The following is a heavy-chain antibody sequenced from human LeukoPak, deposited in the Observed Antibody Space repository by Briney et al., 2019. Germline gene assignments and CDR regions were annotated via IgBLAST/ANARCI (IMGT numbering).Heavy chain of an antibody. V-gene: IGHV3-9*01. D-gene: IGHD3-3*01. J-gene: IGHJ4*02. CDR2: ISWNSGSI. Sequence: GGSLRLSCAASGFTFDDYAMHWVRQAPWKGLEWVSGISWNSGSIGYADSVKGRFTISRDNAKNSLYLQMNSLRAEDTALYYCAKGSYDFWSGYWSNWGQGTLVTVSS. CDR1: GFTFDDYA. CDR3: AKGSYDFWSGYWSN.